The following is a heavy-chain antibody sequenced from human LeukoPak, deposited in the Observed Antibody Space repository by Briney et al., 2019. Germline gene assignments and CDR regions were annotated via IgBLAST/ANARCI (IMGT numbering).Heavy chain of an antibody. V-gene: IGHV5-51*01. CDR2: IYPGDSDT. Sequence: GESLKISCKGSGYSFTSYWIGWVRQMPGKGLEWVGIIYPGDSDTRYRPSFQGQVTISADKSISTASLQWSSLKASDTAMYYCARELLSDAFDIWGQGTMVTVSS. CDR1: GYSFTSYW. D-gene: IGHD3-10*01. CDR3: ARELLSDAFDI. J-gene: IGHJ3*02.